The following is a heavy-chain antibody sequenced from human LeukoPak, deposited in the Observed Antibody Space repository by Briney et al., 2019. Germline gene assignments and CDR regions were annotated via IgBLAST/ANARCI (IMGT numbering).Heavy chain of an antibody. Sequence: SETLSLTCAVYGGSFSGYYWSWIRQPPGKGLEWIGEINHSGGTNYNPSLKSRVTISVDTSTNQISLKLSSETAAGTAVYYCARGTFAGYSSRGWFDPWAQGTVLTVSS. CDR1: GGSFSGYY. D-gene: IGHD6-19*01. J-gene: IGHJ5*02. CDR2: INHSGGT. CDR3: ARGTFAGYSSRGWFDP. V-gene: IGHV4-34*01.